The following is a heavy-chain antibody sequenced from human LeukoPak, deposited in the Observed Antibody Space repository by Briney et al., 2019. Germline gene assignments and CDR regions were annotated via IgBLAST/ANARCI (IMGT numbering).Heavy chain of an antibody. J-gene: IGHJ4*02. D-gene: IGHD1-26*01. Sequence: ASVKVSCKASGYTFTDYYLHWLRQAPGHGLEWMGWINPNSGVTNYAQNLQGRVTMTRDTSISTAYMEMNRLRSDDTAVYYCARDVSGSYYRFDYWGQGTLVTVSS. CDR1: GYTFTDYY. V-gene: IGHV1-2*02. CDR2: INPNSGVT. CDR3: ARDVSGSYYRFDY.